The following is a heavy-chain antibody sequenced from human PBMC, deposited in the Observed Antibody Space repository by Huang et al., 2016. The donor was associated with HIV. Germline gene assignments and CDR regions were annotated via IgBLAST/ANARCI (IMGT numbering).Heavy chain of an antibody. CDR2: ISNEGSTK. Sequence: QVQLVESGGGVVQPWTSLRLSCAASGFPFSNYAMNWVRQAPGKGLEWGAVISNEGSTKYYADSVKGRFTSARDNSKNTVYLQRNSLRAEDTAVYYCARSEPSRYYFDYWGQGTLVTVSS. CDR3: ARSEPSRYYFDY. J-gene: IGHJ4*02. V-gene: IGHV3-30-3*01. CDR1: GFPFSNYA.